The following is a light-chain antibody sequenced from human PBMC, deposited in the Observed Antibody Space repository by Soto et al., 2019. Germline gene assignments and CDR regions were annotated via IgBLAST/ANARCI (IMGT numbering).Light chain of an antibody. CDR3: QQYYSTLALT. Sequence: DIVMTQSPDSLAVSLGERATINCKSSQSLLFSSNNKNYLAWYQQKAGQSPKLLIYWASTLESGVPDRFSGSGSGTDFTLTISSLQAEDVAIYYCQQYYSTLALTFGGGTKVEIK. J-gene: IGKJ4*01. V-gene: IGKV4-1*01. CDR2: WAS. CDR1: QSLLFSSNNKNY.